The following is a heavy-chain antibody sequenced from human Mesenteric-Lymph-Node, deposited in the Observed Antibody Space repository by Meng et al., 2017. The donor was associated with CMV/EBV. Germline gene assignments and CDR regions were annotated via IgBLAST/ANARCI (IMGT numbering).Heavy chain of an antibody. Sequence: ASGYTFTGYDMHWVRQAPGQGLEWMGWINPNSGGTNYAQKFQGRVTMTRDTSISTAYMELSRLRSDDTAVYYCATGRDELLFYYFDYWGQGTLVTVSS. CDR1: GYTFTGYD. D-gene: IGHD2-2*01. J-gene: IGHJ4*02. V-gene: IGHV1-2*02. CDR2: INPNSGGT. CDR3: ATGRDELLFYYFDY.